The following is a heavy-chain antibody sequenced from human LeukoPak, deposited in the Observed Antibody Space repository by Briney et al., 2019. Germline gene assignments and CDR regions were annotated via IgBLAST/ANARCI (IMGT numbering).Heavy chain of an antibody. J-gene: IGHJ3*02. Sequence: GGSLRLSCAASGFTFSSYGMHWVRQAPGKGLEWVAVMSYDGSNKYYADSVKGRFTISRDNSKNTLYLQMNSLRAEDTAVYYCAKDQYYYDSSGYSDAFDIWGQGTMVTVSS. CDR1: GFTFSSYG. V-gene: IGHV3-30*18. CDR2: MSYDGSNK. D-gene: IGHD3-22*01. CDR3: AKDQYYYDSSGYSDAFDI.